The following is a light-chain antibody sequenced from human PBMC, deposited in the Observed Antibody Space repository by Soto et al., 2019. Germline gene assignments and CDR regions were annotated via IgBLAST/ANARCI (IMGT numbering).Light chain of an antibody. J-gene: IGKJ5*01. CDR1: QSVSSN. V-gene: IGKV3-15*01. Sequence: EIVMTQSPATLSVSPGERATLSCRASQSVSSNLAWYQQQPGQAPRPLLYGASTRATGIPARFSGSRSGTDFSLTISSLQSEDFAVYYCQQYNNWPTTFGQGTRLEIK. CDR2: GAS. CDR3: QQYNNWPTT.